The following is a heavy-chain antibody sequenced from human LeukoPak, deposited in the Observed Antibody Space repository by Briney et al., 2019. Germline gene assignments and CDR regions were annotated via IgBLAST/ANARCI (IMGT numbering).Heavy chain of an antibody. CDR2: INPNSGGT. CDR1: VYTFTGYY. D-gene: IGHD3-16*01. V-gene: IGHV1-2*02. J-gene: IGHJ5*02. Sequence: ASVKGSCKASVYTFTGYYMHWVRQAPGQGLEWMGWINPNSGGTNCAQKFQGRVTMTRDTSISTAYMELNSLTSDDTAVYYCARDPRGGLGWFDPWGQGTLLTVSS. CDR3: ARDPRGGLGWFDP.